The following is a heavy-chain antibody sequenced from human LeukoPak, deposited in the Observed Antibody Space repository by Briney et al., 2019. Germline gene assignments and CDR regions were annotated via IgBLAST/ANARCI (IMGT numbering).Heavy chain of an antibody. CDR2: IIPIFGTA. Sequence: SVKVSCKASGGTFSSYAISWVRQAPGQGLEWMGGIIPIFGTANYAQKFQGRVTITTDESTSTAYMELSSLRSEDTAVYYCARGVPNNTVRSRKYYYYMDVWGKGTTVTVSS. CDR3: ARGVPNNTVRSRKYYYYMDV. CDR1: GGTFSSYA. D-gene: IGHD3-3*01. J-gene: IGHJ6*03. V-gene: IGHV1-69*05.